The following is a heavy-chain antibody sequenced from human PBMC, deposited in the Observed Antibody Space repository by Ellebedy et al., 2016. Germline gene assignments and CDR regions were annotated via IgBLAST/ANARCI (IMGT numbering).Heavy chain of an antibody. CDR2: VFHTGTT. CDR1: GGSVSSDY. V-gene: IGHV4-59*02. D-gene: IGHD6-19*01. J-gene: IGHJ3*01. CDR3: AKWNGGWYAFEV. Sequence: SETLSLTCNVSGGSVSSDYWNWIRRPPGKGLEWIGYVFHTGTTNYNPSLKSRVTMSVDTSKSQFPLRLTSVTAADTAVYYCAKWNGGWYAFEVWGQGTMVTVSS.